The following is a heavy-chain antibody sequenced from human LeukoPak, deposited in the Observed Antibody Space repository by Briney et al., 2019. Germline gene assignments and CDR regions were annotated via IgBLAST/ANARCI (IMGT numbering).Heavy chain of an antibody. D-gene: IGHD2-15*01. CDR1: GGSISASNYY. CDR2: ISVSGGST. J-gene: IGHJ4*02. V-gene: IGHV3-23*01. CDR3: AKVVRSAVVATYDY. Sequence: ETLSLTCTVSGGSISASNYYWGWIRQPPGKGLEWVPAISVSGGSTYYADSGKGRSTLARDNSKNTLYLQMNSLRAEDTAVYYCAKVVRSAVVATYDYWGQGTLVTVSS.